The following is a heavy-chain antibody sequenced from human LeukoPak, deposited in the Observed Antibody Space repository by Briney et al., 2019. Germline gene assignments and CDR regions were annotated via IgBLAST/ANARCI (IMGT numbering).Heavy chain of an antibody. CDR1: GFTFSSYT. CDR3: ATGIVTGTSR. D-gene: IGHD1-20*01. J-gene: IGHJ4*02. CDR2: IKSKAEGETK. Sequence: GGSLRLSCAASGFTFSSYTMNWVRQAPGKGLEWVGRIKSKAEGETKEYAASVKGRFTISRDDSKSRLYLQMSSLKTEDTAVYYCATGIVTGTSRWGQGTLVAVSS. V-gene: IGHV3-15*01.